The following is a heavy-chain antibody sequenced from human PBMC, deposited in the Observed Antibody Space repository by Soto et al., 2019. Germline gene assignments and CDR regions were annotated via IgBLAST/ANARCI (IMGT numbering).Heavy chain of an antibody. CDR1: GDSFSGYF. V-gene: IGHV4-34*01. CDR2: ITEGGTT. CDR3: ARGAAEMLSPNFDY. J-gene: IGHJ4*02. Sequence: PSETLSLTCAVHGDSFSGYFWTWIRQPPGKGLEWIAEITEGGTTNYSPSLKSRVSIAVDSSKRQFSLTLSSVTAADTAMYYCARGAAEMLSPNFDYWSQGSLVTVSS. D-gene: IGHD2-8*01.